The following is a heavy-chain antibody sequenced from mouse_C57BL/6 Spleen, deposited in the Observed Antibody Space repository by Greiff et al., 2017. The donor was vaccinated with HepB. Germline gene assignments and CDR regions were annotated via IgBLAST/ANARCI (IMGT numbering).Heavy chain of an antibody. Sequence: QVQLQQPGAELVKPGASVKMSCKASGYTFTSYWITWVKQRPGQGLEWIGDIYPGSGSTNYNEKFKSKATLTVDTSSSTAYMQLSSLTSEDSAVYYCARKGVYYDYDGAWFAYWGQGTLGTVSA. D-gene: IGHD2-4*01. CDR1: GYTFTSYW. J-gene: IGHJ3*01. CDR2: IYPGSGST. V-gene: IGHV1-55*01. CDR3: ARKGVYYDYDGAWFAY.